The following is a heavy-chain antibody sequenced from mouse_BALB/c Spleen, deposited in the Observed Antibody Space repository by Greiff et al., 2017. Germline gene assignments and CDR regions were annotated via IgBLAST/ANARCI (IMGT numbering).Heavy chain of an antibody. CDR2: INPSTGYT. CDR3: ARQIYYGFY. CDR1: GYTFTSYW. V-gene: IGHV1-7*01. D-gene: IGHD2-2*01. Sequence: VKVVESGAELAKPGASVKMSCKASGYTFTSYWMHWVKQRPGQGLEWIGYINPSTGYTEYNQKFKDKATLTADKSSSTAYMQLSSLTSEDSAVYYCARQIYYGFYWGQGTTLTVSS. J-gene: IGHJ2*01.